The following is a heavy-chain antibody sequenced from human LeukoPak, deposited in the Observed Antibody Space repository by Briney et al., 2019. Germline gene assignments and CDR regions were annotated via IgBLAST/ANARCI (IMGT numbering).Heavy chain of an antibody. D-gene: IGHD6-19*01. V-gene: IGHV5-10-1*01. CDR3: AATTHSGWYYFHY. Sequence: GESLKISCKGSGYSFTSYWISWVRPMPGKGLEWMGRIDLSDSYTKYSPSFQGHVTISADKSISTAYLQWSSLKASDTAMFYCAATTHSGWYYFHYWGQGTLVTVSS. CDR2: IDLSDSYT. J-gene: IGHJ4*02. CDR1: GYSFTSYW.